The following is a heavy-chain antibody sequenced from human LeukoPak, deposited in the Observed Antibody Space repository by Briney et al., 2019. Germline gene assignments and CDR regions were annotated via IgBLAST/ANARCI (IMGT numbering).Heavy chain of an antibody. CDR1: GFTFNTYS. V-gene: IGHV3-21*01. Sequence: KTGGSLRLSCAASGFTFNTYSMNWVRQAPGKGLEWVSSISSSSSYIYYADSMKGRFTISRDNAKNSVFLQMNSLRAEDTALYYCAGAAARRQPFDFWGQGTLVTVSS. J-gene: IGHJ4*02. CDR2: ISSSSSYI. CDR3: AGAAARRQPFDF. D-gene: IGHD1-1*01.